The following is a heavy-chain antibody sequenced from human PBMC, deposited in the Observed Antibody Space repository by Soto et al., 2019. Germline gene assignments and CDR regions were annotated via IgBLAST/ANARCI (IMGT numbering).Heavy chain of an antibody. CDR1: GFTFSDYA. CDR3: AKGGRQWLVTSDFNY. V-gene: IGHV3-30*18. J-gene: IGHJ4*02. CDR2: VSHDGRNT. D-gene: IGHD6-19*01. Sequence: VQLVESGGGVVQPGRSLRLSCAASGFTFSDYAMHWVRQAPGKGLELVAVVSHDGRNTHYADSVKGRFTIFRDSSKSTVSLEMTRLRAEDTAVYYCAKGGRQWLVTSDFNYWGQGALGTVSS.